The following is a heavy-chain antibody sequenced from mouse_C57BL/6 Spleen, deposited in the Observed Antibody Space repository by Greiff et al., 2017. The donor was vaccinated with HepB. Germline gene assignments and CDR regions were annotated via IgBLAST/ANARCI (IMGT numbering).Heavy chain of an antibody. D-gene: IGHD3-2*02. J-gene: IGHJ2*01. Sequence: VQLQQSGPELVKPGASVKISCKASGYAFSSSWMNWVKQRPGKGLEWIGRIYPGDGDTNYNGKFKGKATLTADKSSSTAYMQLSSLTSEDSAVYFCARGGSSGYVDYFDYWGQGTTLTVSS. CDR1: GYAFSSSW. V-gene: IGHV1-82*01. CDR3: ARGGSSGYVDYFDY. CDR2: IYPGDGDT.